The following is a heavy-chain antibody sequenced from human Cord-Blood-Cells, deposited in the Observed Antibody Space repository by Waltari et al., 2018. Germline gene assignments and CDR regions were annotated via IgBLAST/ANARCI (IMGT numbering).Heavy chain of an antibody. V-gene: IGHV1-69*06. J-gene: IGHJ3*02. D-gene: IGHD1-26*01. Sequence: QVQLVQSGAEVKKPGSSVKVSCKASGGTFTRSAISWVRQAPGQGLEWLGGIIPILGTANYAEKFQGRVTITADKSTSTAYMELSSLRSEDTAVYYCASRVGFDAFDIWGQGTMVTVSS. CDR2: IIPILGTA. CDR3: ASRVGFDAFDI. CDR1: GGTFTRSA.